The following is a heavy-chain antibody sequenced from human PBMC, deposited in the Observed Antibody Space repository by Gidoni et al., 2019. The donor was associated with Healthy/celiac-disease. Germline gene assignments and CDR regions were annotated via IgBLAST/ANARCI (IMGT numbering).Heavy chain of an antibody. Sequence: QITLKESGPTLVKPTQTLTLTCTFSGFSLSTSGVGVGWIRQPPGKALEWLALIYWDDDKRYSPSLKSRLTITKDTSKNQVVLTMTNMDPVDTATYYCAHRGLRGVVVPARGVPNAFDIWGQGTMVTVSS. CDR1: GFSLSTSGVG. V-gene: IGHV2-5*02. CDR3: AHRGLRGVVVPARGVPNAFDI. J-gene: IGHJ3*02. CDR2: IYWDDDK. D-gene: IGHD2-2*01.